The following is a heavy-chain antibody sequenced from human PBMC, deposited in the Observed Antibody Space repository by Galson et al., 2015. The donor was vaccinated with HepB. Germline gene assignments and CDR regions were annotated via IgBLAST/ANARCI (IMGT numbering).Heavy chain of an antibody. D-gene: IGHD1-1*01. CDR3: ATGEQLWSYCADY. CDR2: IKSKTNGGTA. CDR1: GFTFSNAW. Sequence: SLRLSCAPSGFTFSNAWMNWVRQAPGKGLEWVGRIKSKTNGGTADYSAPVKGRFTISRDDSKNTLYLQMNSLKTEDTAVYYCATGEQLWSYCADYWGQGILVTVSS. V-gene: IGHV3-15*01. J-gene: IGHJ4*02.